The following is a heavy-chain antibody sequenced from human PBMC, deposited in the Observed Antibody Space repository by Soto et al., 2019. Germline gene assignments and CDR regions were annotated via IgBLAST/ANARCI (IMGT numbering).Heavy chain of an antibody. D-gene: IGHD2-21*02. CDR1: GFSFGDYG. Sequence: EVQLVESGGDLVQPGRSLRLSCAASGFSFGDYGMHWVRQAPGKGLEWVSGISWKSASIGYADSVKGRFTISRDNAKNLLYRQMNSLSAEDRALYHCAKSRGGTASGLDVWGQGTTVTVSS. V-gene: IGHV3-9*01. CDR3: AKSRGGTASGLDV. CDR2: ISWKSASI. J-gene: IGHJ6*02.